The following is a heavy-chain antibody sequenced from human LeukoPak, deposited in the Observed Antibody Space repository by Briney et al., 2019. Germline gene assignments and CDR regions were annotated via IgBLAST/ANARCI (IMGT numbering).Heavy chain of an antibody. Sequence: GGSLRLSCTASGFTVSSNYMSWVRQAPGKGLEWVSVIYRGGSTHYADSVKGRFTISRDNSKNTLYLQMTSLRVEDTAMYYCARSGDGDYKALDYWGQGTPVTVSS. CDR3: ARSGDGDYKALDY. CDR2: IYRGGST. D-gene: IGHD4-17*01. J-gene: IGHJ4*02. CDR1: GFTVSSNY. V-gene: IGHV3-53*01.